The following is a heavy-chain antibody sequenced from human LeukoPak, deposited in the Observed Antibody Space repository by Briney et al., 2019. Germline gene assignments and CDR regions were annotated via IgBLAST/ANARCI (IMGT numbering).Heavy chain of an antibody. D-gene: IGHD3-16*02. J-gene: IGHJ5*02. Sequence: SVKGRFTISRDDAKNSLYLQMNSLRAEDTAAYYCARPPHPGGLRLGELSPWGQGTLVTVS. V-gene: IGHV3-11*03. CDR3: ARPPHPGGLRLGELSP.